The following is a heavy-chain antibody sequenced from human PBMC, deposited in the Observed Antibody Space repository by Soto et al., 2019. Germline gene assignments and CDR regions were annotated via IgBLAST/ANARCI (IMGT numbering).Heavy chain of an antibody. CDR3: ARHGSSSWGGKFDY. J-gene: IGHJ4*02. CDR2: IYYSGST. CDR1: GGSISSSSYY. V-gene: IGHV4-39*01. Sequence: PSETLSLTCTVSGGSISSSSYYWGWIRQPPGKGLEWIGSIYYSGSTYYNPSLKSRVTISVDTSKNQFSLKLSSVTAADTAVYYCARHGSSSWGGKFDYWGQGTLVTVSS. D-gene: IGHD6-13*01.